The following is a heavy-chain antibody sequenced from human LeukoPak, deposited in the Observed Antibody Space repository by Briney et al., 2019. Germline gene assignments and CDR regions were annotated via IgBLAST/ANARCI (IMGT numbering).Heavy chain of an antibody. CDR1: GASITTYY. CDR3: ARDILDVGATHYFDY. J-gene: IGHJ4*02. CDR2: IHSSGSA. D-gene: IGHD1-26*01. Sequence: KPSETLSLTCTVSGASITTYYLSWIRQPPGKGLEYICQIHSSGSANYNPSLKSRVAMSLDASKNQFSLTVSSVTAADTAIYYCARDILDVGATHYFDYWGQGSLLTVSS. V-gene: IGHV4-59*01.